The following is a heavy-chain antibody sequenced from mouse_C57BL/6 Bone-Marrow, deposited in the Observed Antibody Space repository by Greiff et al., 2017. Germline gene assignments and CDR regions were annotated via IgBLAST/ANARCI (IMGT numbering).Heavy chain of an antibody. V-gene: IGHV10-3*01. J-gene: IGHJ4*01. D-gene: IGHD3-2*02. Sequence: DVQLVESGGGLVQPKGSLKLSCAASGFTFNTYAMHWVRQAPGKGLEWVARIRSKSSNYATYYADSVKDRFTISRDDSQSMLYLQMNNLKTEDTAMYYCVRDAEANLGMDYWGQGTSVTVSS. CDR2: IRSKSSNYAT. CDR1: GFTFNTYA. CDR3: VRDAEANLGMDY.